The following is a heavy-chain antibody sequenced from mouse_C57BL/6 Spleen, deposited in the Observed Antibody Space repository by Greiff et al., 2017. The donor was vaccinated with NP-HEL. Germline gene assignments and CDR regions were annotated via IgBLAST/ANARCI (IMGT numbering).Heavy chain of an antibody. J-gene: IGHJ1*03. Sequence: QVQLQQPGAELVRPGSSVKLSCKASGYTFTSYWMHWVKQRPIQGLEWIGNIDPSDSETHYNQKFKDKATLTVDKSSSTAYMQLSSLTSEDSAVYYCARGGYAYDGWYFDVWGTGTTVTVSS. D-gene: IGHD2-2*01. CDR1: GYTFTSYW. CDR2: IDPSDSET. CDR3: ARGGYAYDGWYFDV. V-gene: IGHV1-52*01.